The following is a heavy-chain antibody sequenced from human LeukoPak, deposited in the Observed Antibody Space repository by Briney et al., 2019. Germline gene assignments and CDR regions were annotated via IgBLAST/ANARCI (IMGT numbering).Heavy chain of an antibody. J-gene: IGHJ3*02. CDR2: IIPIFGTA. Sequence: SVKVSCKASGGTFSSYAISWVRQAPGQGLEWMGGIIPIFGTANYAQKFQGRVTITADKSTSTAYMELSSLRSEDTAVYYCARDSGYSGYDRVAFDIWGQGTMVTVSS. V-gene: IGHV1-69*06. D-gene: IGHD5-12*01. CDR3: ARDSGYSGYDRVAFDI. CDR1: GGTFSSYA.